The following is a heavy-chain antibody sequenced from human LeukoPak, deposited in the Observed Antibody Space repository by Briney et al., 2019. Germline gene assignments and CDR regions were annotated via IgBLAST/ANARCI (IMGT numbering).Heavy chain of an antibody. CDR1: GGTFNSYA. D-gene: IGHD2-2*01. V-gene: IGHV1-69*10. CDR2: IIPIFDIS. J-gene: IGHJ3*02. Sequence: SVKVSCKPSGGTFNSYAISWVRQAPGQGLEWMGGIIPIFDISNHAQKFQGRISITADRFTTTAYLELSSLRSEDTAVYYCARELVAASIPHKHGAFNIWGQGTMVTVSS. CDR3: ARELVAASIPHKHGAFNI.